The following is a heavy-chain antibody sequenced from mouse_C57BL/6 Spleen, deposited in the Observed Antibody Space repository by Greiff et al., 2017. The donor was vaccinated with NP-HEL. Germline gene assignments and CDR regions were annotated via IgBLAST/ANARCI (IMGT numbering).Heavy chain of an antibody. CDR3: AITTVVAPDSAMDY. CDR1: GYTFTSYW. D-gene: IGHD1-1*01. CDR2: IDPSDSYT. J-gene: IGHJ4*01. V-gene: IGHV1-69*01. Sequence: QVQLQQPGAELVMPGASVKLSCKASGYTFTSYWMHWVKQRPGQGLEWIGEIDPSDSYTNYNQKFKGKFTLTVDKSSSTAYMQLSSLTSEDSAVYYCAITTVVAPDSAMDYWGQGTSVTVSA.